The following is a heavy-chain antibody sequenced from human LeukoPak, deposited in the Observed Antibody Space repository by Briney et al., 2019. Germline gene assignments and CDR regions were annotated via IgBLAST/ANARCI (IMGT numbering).Heavy chain of an antibody. CDR2: IYHSGT. D-gene: IGHD1-1*01. CDR1: GGSISSYY. CDR3: ARGLGWNLAAYYFDY. J-gene: IGHJ4*02. Sequence: SETLSLTCTVSGGSISSYYWSWIRQPPGKGLEWIGYIYHSGTTYNPSLKSRVTISLDTSKKHFSLKLSSVTAADTAVYYCARGLGWNLAAYYFDYWGQGTLVTVSS. V-gene: IGHV4-59*08.